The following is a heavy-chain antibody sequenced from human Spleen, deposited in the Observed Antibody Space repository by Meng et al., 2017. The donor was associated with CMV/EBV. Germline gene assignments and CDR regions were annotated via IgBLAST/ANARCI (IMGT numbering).Heavy chain of an antibody. D-gene: IGHD7-27*01. J-gene: IGHJ4*02. CDR2: IRYDGSHE. CDR3: ARAGSANWGYFDY. V-gene: IGHV3-30*02. Sequence: GGSLRLSCAASGFTFSSYGMHWVRQAPGKGLEWVAFIRYDGSHEYYADSVKGRFTISRDNSKNTLYLQMNSLRTEDTTVYYCARAGSANWGYFDYWGQGTLVTSP. CDR1: GFTFSSYG.